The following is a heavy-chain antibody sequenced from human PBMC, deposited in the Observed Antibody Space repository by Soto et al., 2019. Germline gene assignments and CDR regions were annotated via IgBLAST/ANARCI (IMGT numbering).Heavy chain of an antibody. V-gene: IGHV4-39*01. CDR1: GGSISSSSYY. CDR2: SYYSGST. Sequence: QLQLQESGPGLVKPSETLSLTCTVSGGSISSSSYYWGWIRQPPGKGLEWIGSSYYSGSTYYNPSLKSRVTISVDTSKNQFSLKLSSVTAADTAVYYCARRDESHFDYWGQGTLVTVSS. CDR3: ARRDESHFDY. J-gene: IGHJ4*02.